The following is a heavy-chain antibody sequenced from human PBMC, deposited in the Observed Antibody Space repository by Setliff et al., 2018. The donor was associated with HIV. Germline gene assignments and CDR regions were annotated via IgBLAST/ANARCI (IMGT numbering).Heavy chain of an antibody. V-gene: IGHV4-34*01. Sequence: SETLSLTCAVYGGSFSGYYWSWIRQPPGKGLEWIGKINHSGSTSYNPSLKSRVTISVDTSKNQFSLKLNSVIAADTAVYYCARGPRFDPRVKWELLHGPYFDYWGQGSLVTVSS. CDR3: ARGPRFDPRVKWELLHGPYFDY. D-gene: IGHD1-26*01. CDR1: GGSFSGYY. CDR2: INHSGST. J-gene: IGHJ4*02.